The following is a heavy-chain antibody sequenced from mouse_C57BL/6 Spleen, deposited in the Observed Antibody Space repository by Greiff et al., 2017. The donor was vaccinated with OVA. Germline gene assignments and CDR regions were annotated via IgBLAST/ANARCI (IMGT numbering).Heavy chain of an antibody. V-gene: IGHV1-69*01. CDR2: IDPSDSYT. Sequence: QVQLKQPGAELVMPGASVKLSCKASGYTFTSYWMHWVKQRPGQGLEWIGEIDPSDSYTNYNQKFTGKSTLTVDKSSSTAYMQLSSLTSEDSAVYYCARMWEGYSGYSNYGGFAYWGQGTLVTVSA. CDR3: ARMWEGYSGYSNYGGFAY. D-gene: IGHD2-5*01. CDR1: GYTFTSYW. J-gene: IGHJ3*01.